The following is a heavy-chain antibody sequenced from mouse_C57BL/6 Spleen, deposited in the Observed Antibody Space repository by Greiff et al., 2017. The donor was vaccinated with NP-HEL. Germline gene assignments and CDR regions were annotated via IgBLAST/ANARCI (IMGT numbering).Heavy chain of an antibody. CDR3: ARELTGSYWYFDV. CDR2: IYPGGGYT. D-gene: IGHD4-1*01. J-gene: IGHJ1*03. CDR1: GYTFTNYW. V-gene: IGHV1-63*01. Sequence: VQLQQSGAELVRPGTSVKMSCKASGYTFTNYWIGWAKQRPGHGLEWIGDIYPGGGYTNYNEKFKGKATLTADKSSSTAYMQFSSLTSEDSAIYYCARELTGSYWYFDVWGTGTTVTVSS.